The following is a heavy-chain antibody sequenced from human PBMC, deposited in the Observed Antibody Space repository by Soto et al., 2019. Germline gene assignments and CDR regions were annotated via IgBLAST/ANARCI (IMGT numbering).Heavy chain of an antibody. Sequence: PGGSLRLSCAASGFTFSDYYMSWIRQAPGKGLEWVSYISSSGSTIYYADSVKGRFTISRDNAKNSLYLQMNSLRAEDTAVYYCARDGADYDFWSGAGGKDMDVWGKGTTVTVSS. D-gene: IGHD3-3*01. V-gene: IGHV3-11*01. CDR2: ISSSGSTI. CDR1: GFTFSDYY. CDR3: ARDGADYDFWSGAGGKDMDV. J-gene: IGHJ6*03.